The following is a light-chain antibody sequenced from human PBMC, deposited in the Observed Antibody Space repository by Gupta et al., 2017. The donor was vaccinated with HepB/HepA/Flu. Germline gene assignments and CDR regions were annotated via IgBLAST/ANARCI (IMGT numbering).Light chain of an antibody. Sequence: QAVVTQEPSLTVSPGGTVTPTCGSSTGPVTSDHYPYWFQQKPGLAPRTLIYDTSAKHSWTPARFSGSLLGGKAALTLSGAQPEDEAEYYCLLSYSGSRVFGGGTRVTVL. V-gene: IGLV7-46*01. CDR2: DTS. J-gene: IGLJ3*02. CDR3: LLSYSGSRV. CDR1: TGPVTSDHY.